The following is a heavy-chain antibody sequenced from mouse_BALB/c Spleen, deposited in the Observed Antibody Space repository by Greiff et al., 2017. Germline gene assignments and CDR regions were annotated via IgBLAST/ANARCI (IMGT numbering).Heavy chain of an antibody. CDR3: AREGVRLCAY. D-gene: IGHD2-14*01. J-gene: IGHJ3*01. Sequence: QVQLKESGAELVRPGVSVKISCKGSGYTFTDYAMHWVKQSHAKSLEWIGVISTYYGDASYNQKFKGKATMTVDKSSSTAYMELARLTSEDSAIYYCAREGVRLCAYWGQGTLVTVSA. V-gene: IGHV1S137*01. CDR2: ISTYYGDA. CDR1: GYTFTDYA.